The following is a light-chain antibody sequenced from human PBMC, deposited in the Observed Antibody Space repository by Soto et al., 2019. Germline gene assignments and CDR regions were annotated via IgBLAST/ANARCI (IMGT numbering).Light chain of an antibody. Sequence: EIVLTQSPGTLSLSPGERATLSCRASQSVSSTYLIWYQQKPGQAPRLLIYGASSRATGVPDRFSGSGSGTKFTLTIASLQPDDFATYYCQQYETFSGTFGPGTKVDIK. V-gene: IGKV3-20*01. CDR1: QSVSSTY. CDR3: QQYETFSGT. J-gene: IGKJ1*01. CDR2: GAS.